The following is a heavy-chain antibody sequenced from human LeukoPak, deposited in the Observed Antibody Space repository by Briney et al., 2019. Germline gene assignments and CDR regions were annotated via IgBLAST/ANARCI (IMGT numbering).Heavy chain of an antibody. CDR1: GFTFSNYA. Sequence: GGSLRLSCAAAGFTFSNYAMSWVLQAPGRGLECVSGLSGSGDNTFYADSVKGRFAISRDNSKNTLYLQMSSLRAEDTAVYYCAKEWDFYDSSGYHRPYCFDYWGQGTLVTVSS. CDR3: AKEWDFYDSSGYHRPYCFDY. J-gene: IGHJ4*02. CDR2: LSGSGDNT. V-gene: IGHV3-23*01. D-gene: IGHD3-22*01.